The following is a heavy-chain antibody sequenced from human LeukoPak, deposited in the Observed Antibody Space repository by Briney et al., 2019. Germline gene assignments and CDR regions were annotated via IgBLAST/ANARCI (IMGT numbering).Heavy chain of an antibody. D-gene: IGHD2-15*01. CDR3: ARYCSGGSCYSDY. CDR2: IKQDGSEK. V-gene: IGHV3-7*01. CDR1: GFTFSHYG. J-gene: IGHJ4*02. Sequence: GGSLRLSCAASGFTFSHYGMHWVRQAPGKGLEWVANIKQDGSEKYYVDSVKGRFTISRDNAKNSLYLQMNSLRAEDTAVYYCARYCSGGSCYSDYWGQGTLVTVSS.